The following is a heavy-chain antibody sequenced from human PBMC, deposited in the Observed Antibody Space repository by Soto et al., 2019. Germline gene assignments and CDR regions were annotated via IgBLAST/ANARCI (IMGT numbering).Heavy chain of an antibody. CDR1: GYSFTSYW. V-gene: IGHV5-10-1*01. CDR3: ASSPRGYCSSTSCRELGNYYGMDV. J-gene: IGHJ6*02. D-gene: IGHD2-2*01. CDR2: IDPSDSYT. Sequence: PGESLKISCKGSGYSFTSYWISWGRQMPGKGLEWMGRIDPSDSYTNYSPSFQGHVTISADKSISTAYLQWSSLKASDTAMYYCASSPRGYCSSTSCRELGNYYGMDVWGQGTTVTVSS.